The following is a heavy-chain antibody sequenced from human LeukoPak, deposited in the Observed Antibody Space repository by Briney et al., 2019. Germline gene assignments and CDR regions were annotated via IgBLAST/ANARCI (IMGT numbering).Heavy chain of an antibody. CDR2: IIPIFGTA. Sequence: SVKVSCKASGGTFSSYAISWVRQAPGQGLEWMGGIIPIFGTANYAQKFQGRVTITADESTSTAYMELSSLRSEDTAVYYCATAGYYYDSSGNWFDPWGQGTLVTVSS. J-gene: IGHJ5*02. CDR1: GGTFSSYA. CDR3: ATAGYYYDSSGNWFDP. D-gene: IGHD3-22*01. V-gene: IGHV1-69*01.